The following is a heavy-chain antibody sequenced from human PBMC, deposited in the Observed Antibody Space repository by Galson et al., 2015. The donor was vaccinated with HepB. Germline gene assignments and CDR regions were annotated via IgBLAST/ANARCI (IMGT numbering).Heavy chain of an antibody. CDR3: ARGKGRQVLLDYHCYGMDV. CDR1: GGSFSSYH. J-gene: IGHJ6*01. D-gene: IGHD3-3*01. V-gene: IGHV4-34*01. Sequence: TLSLTCGVFGGSFSSYHWTWIRQSPTKGLEWIGEITQSGGAHSNPSLKSRVIISMDTSKNQFSLEVRSVTAADTAVYYCARGKGRQVLLDYHCYGMDVWGQGTTVSVSS. CDR2: ITQSGGA.